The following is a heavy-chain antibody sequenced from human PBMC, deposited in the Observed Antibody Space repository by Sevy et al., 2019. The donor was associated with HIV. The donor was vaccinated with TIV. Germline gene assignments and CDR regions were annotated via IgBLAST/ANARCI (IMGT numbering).Heavy chain of an antibody. CDR2: IRSKAYGGTT. CDR1: GFTFGDYA. Sequence: GGSLRLSCTASGFTFGDYAMSWIRQAPGKGLEWVGIIRSKAYGGTTEYAASVKGRFTISRDDSKSIAYLQMNSLKTEDTAVYYCTRAGRYYDFWSGYPDMDVWGKGTTVTVSS. V-gene: IGHV3-49*03. D-gene: IGHD3-3*01. CDR3: TRAGRYYDFWSGYPDMDV. J-gene: IGHJ6*04.